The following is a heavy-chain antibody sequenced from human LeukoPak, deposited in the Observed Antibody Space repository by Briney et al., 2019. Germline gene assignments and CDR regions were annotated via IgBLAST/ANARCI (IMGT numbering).Heavy chain of an antibody. CDR2: IRYDGSNK. CDR3: ARGGQRARMRPLDY. Sequence: GGSLRLSCAASGFTFSIYGMHWVRQAPGKGLEWVAFIRYDGSNKYYADSVKGRFTLSRDNAKNSLFLQMNSLRVDDTALYYCARGGQRARMRPLDYWGQGTLVTVSS. J-gene: IGHJ4*02. D-gene: IGHD5-24*01. V-gene: IGHV3-30*02. CDR1: GFTFSIYG.